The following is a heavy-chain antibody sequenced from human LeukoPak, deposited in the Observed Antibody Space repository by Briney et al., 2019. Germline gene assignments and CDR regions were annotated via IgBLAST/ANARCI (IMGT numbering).Heavy chain of an antibody. Sequence: ASVKVSCKGSGYSFTIYGMNWVPLPPGQGLEWMGWFITYTGNPTYAQGFTGRSVFSMDTSASIAYMQISSLKAEDMAMYYVLLWFGETPDYYYMDVWGKGTTVTVSS. D-gene: IGHD3-10*01. CDR2: FITYTGNP. V-gene: IGHV7-81*01. CDR3: LLWFGETPDYYYMDV. CDR1: GYSFTIYG. J-gene: IGHJ6*03.